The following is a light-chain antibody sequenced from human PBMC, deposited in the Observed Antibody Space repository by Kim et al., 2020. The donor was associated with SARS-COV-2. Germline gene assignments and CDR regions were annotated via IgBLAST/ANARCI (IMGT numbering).Light chain of an antibody. J-gene: IGLJ1*01. CDR2: DVS. V-gene: IGLV2-11*01. CDR3: CSYGGTYTPYV. Sequence: SVTISCTGTSSDVGGYDYVSWHQHHPGKAPKLMIYDVSKRPSGVPDRFSGSKSGNTASLTISGLQADDEADYYCCSYGGTYTPYVFGTGTKVTVL. CDR1: SSDVGGYDY.